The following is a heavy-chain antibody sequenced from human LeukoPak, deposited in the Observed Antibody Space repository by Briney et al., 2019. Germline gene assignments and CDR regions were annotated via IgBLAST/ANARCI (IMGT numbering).Heavy chain of an antibody. J-gene: IGHJ3*01. Sequence: PGGSLRLSCAASGFTFDDYAMHWVRQAPGKGLEWVSGINWNGGSTGYADSVKGRFTISRDNAKNSVYLQMDSLRAEDTALYYCARDGGTYYHFWSGYRPWGQGTMVTVSS. CDR2: INWNGGST. D-gene: IGHD3-3*01. CDR3: ARDGGTYYHFWSGYRP. CDR1: GFTFDDYA. V-gene: IGHV3-20*04.